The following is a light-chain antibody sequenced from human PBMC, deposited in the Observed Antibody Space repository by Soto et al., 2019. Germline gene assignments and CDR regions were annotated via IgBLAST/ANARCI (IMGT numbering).Light chain of an antibody. V-gene: IGKV1-5*03. J-gene: IGKJ1*01. Sequence: DIQMTQSPCTLSASVGDRVTITCRASQSISSWLAWYQQKPGKAPKLLIYEASNLESGVPSRFSGSGSGTEFTLTISSLQPDDFATYYCQQSNNYPWTFGQGTKVEIK. CDR3: QQSNNYPWT. CDR1: QSISSW. CDR2: EAS.